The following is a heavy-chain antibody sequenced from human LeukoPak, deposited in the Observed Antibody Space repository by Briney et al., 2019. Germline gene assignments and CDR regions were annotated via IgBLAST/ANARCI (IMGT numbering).Heavy chain of an antibody. V-gene: IGHV3-49*04. J-gene: IGHJ4*02. CDR3: TGSFGELTFFDY. D-gene: IGHD3-10*01. CDR2: IRSKAYGGTT. CDR1: GFTFSSYA. Sequence: GGSLRLSCAASGFTFSSYAMSWVRQAPGKGLEWVGFIRSKAYGGTTENAASVKGRFTISRDDSKSIAYLQMNSLKTEDTAVYYCTGSFGELTFFDYWGLGTLVTVSS.